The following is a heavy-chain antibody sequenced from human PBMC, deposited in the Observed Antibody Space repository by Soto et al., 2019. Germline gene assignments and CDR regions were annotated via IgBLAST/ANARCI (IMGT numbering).Heavy chain of an antibody. V-gene: IGHV3-23*01. Sequence: GGSLRLSCAASGFIFENFGMSWARQAPGKGLEWISSISGSGFKKYYADSVKGRFTISRDNSKSTVYLELNNLSAEDTAVYHCAKNQGVELVPLATVDWFDPWGQGSVVTVSS. CDR1: GFIFENFG. CDR3: AKNQGVELVPLATVDWFDP. J-gene: IGHJ5*02. D-gene: IGHD1-26*01. CDR2: ISGSGFKK.